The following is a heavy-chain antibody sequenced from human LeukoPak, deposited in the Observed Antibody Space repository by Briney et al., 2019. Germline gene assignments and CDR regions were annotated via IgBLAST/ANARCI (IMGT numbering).Heavy chain of an antibody. D-gene: IGHD4-17*01. CDR1: GYTFSGYY. V-gene: IGHV1-2*06. CDR3: ARGHTVTASNIEY. Sequence: ASVKVSCKASGYTFSGYYMRWVRQAPGQGLEWMGRINPNIGTANYAQKFQGRVTITGDKSISTAYMELSRLRSDDTAVSYWARGHTVTASNIEYCGQGNLV. J-gene: IGHJ4*02. CDR2: INPNIGTA.